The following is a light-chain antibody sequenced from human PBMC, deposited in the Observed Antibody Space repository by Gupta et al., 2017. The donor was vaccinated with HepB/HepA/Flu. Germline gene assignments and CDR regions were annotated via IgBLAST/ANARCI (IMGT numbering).Light chain of an antibody. CDR1: QSVSSN. J-gene: IGKJ4*01. CDR3: QQYNNWPPLT. Sequence: IVMRKLLATSSVPPGERSTLSCRASQSVSSNLAWYQQKPGQAPRLLIYGASTRATGIPARFSGSGSGTEFTLTISSLQSEDFAVYYCQQYNNWPPLTFGGGTKVEIK. CDR2: GAS. V-gene: IGKV3-15*01.